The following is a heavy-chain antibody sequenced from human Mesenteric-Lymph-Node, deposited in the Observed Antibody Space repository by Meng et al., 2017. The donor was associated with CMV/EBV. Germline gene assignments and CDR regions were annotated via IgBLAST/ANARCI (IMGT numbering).Heavy chain of an antibody. J-gene: IGHJ4*02. V-gene: IGHV3-7*01. CDR1: GFTFSSYW. CDR2: IKQDGSET. D-gene: IGHD3-22*01. Sequence: GESLKISCAASGFTFSSYWMSWVRQAPGKGLEWVANIKQDGSETYYVDSVKRRFTISRDNAKNSLYLQMNNLRAEDTAVYYCARSGTLAYYYDSSGPEWWGQGTLVTVSS. CDR3: ARSGTLAYYYDSSGPEW.